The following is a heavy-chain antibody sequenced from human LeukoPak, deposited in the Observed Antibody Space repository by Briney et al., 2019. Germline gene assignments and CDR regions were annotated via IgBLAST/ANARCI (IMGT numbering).Heavy chain of an antibody. CDR3: ARGSVIAAAGPPFDY. D-gene: IGHD6-13*01. Sequence: ASVKVSCKASSYTFTSYGISWVGQARGQGLXXXXXISAYNGNTNYAQKLQGRVTMTTDTSTSTAYMELRSLRSDDTAVYYCARGSVIAAAGPPFDYWGQGPLVTVSS. CDR1: SYTFTSYG. J-gene: IGHJ4*02. CDR2: ISAYNGNT. V-gene: IGHV1-18*04.